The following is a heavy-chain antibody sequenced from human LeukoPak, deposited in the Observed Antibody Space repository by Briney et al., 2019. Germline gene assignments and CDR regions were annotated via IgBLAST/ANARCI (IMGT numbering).Heavy chain of an antibody. CDR3: ASGFVRGVINY. J-gene: IGHJ4*02. V-gene: IGHV3-11*04. Sequence: GGSLRLSCAASGFTFGDYSMTWIRQAPGKGLEWVSYISGSGSTIYYADSVKGRFTISRDNAKNSLYLQMSSLRAEDTAVYYCASGFVRGVINYWGQGTLVTVSS. CDR2: ISGSGSTI. CDR1: GFTFGDYS. D-gene: IGHD3-10*01.